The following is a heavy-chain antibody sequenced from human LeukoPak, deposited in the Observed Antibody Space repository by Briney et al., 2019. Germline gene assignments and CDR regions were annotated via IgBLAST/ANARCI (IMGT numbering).Heavy chain of an antibody. D-gene: IGHD3-3*01. V-gene: IGHV1-2*02. CDR3: ARAADQLYYDFWSGPGDY. J-gene: IGHJ4*02. CDR2: INPNSGGT. Sequence: ASVKVSCKASGYTFTGYYMHWVRQAPGQGLEWMGWINPNSGGTNYAQKFQGRVTMTRDTSISTAYMELSRLSSDDTAVYYCARAADQLYYDFWSGPGDYWGQGTLVTVSS. CDR1: GYTFTGYY.